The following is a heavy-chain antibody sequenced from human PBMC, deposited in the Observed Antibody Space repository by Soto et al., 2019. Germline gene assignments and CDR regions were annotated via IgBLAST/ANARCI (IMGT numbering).Heavy chain of an antibody. CDR3: ARVGSSSRYFDY. CDR2: INPDSGAP. J-gene: IGHJ4*02. CDR1: GYTFTVYY. Sequence: ASVKVSCKVSGYTFTVYYIYWVRQAPGQGLECMGWINPDSGAPNYAQKFQGRVTMSRDTSFSTAYMELSRLSSDDTAVYYCARVGSSSRYFDYWGQGTRVTVSS. D-gene: IGHD6-13*01. V-gene: IGHV1-2*02.